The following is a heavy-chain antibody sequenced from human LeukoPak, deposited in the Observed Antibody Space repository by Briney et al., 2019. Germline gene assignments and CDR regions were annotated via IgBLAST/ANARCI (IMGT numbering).Heavy chain of an antibody. J-gene: IGHJ4*02. CDR3: ARDRYYDSSGYWNS. V-gene: IGHV3-11*01. CDR2: ISSSGSTI. Sequence: GGSLRLSCAASGFPFRDYYMIGIRQAPGKALEWVSYISSSGSTIYYADSVKGRFTISRDNAKTSLYLQMNNLRAEDTAVYYCARDRYYDSSGYWNSWGQGTLVTVSS. CDR1: GFPFRDYY. D-gene: IGHD3-22*01.